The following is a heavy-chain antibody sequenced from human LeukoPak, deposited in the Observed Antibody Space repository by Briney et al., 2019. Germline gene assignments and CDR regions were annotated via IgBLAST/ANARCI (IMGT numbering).Heavy chain of an antibody. D-gene: IGHD2-15*01. CDR3: ARDSCSVPTCLDY. CDR1: GFTFSNYG. J-gene: IGHJ4*02. Sequence: VGSLRLSCATSGFTFSNYGMHTVPDAPRKGVERVSVIQSDGSKRYYIDSVKGRFIISRDQSKSTLYLQMNSLRAEDTSVYYCARDSCSVPTCLDYWGQGTLVTVSS. V-gene: IGHV3-33*01. CDR2: IQSDGSKR.